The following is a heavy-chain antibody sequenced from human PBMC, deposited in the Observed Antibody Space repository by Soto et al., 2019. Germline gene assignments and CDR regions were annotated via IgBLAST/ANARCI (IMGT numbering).Heavy chain of an antibody. J-gene: IGHJ5*02. Sequence: QVQLVESGGVLVKPGGSLRLSCAASGFTFSDYYMSWIRQAPGKGLEWVSLINTSGTTIYYADSVKGRFTISRDNTKNSLYLQMNSLRAEDTAIYYCARGLNMIRGVSPWFDPWGQGALVTVSS. CDR2: INTSGTTI. V-gene: IGHV3-11*01. D-gene: IGHD3-10*01. CDR3: ARGLNMIRGVSPWFDP. CDR1: GFTFSDYY.